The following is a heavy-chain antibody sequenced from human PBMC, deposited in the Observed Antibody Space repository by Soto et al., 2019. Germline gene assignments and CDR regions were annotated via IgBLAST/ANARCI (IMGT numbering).Heavy chain of an antibody. V-gene: IGHV1-69*01. CDR1: GGSFSKFA. J-gene: IGHJ6*02. CDR2: IIPTLGTT. D-gene: IGHD2-21*02. Sequence: QVQLVQSGTEVKTPGSSVKVSCKAYGGSFSKFAINWVRQAPGQGLEWMGGIIPTLGTTDYAHKFQGRVTITADEATRTAYMELSGLRSEDTAVYYCARDDATHCGDDCYRYFYYGMDVWGQGTTVTVSS. CDR3: ARDDATHCGDDCYRYFYYGMDV.